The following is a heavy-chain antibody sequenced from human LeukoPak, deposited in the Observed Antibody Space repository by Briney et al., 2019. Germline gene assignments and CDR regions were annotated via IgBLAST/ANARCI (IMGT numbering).Heavy chain of an antibody. V-gene: IGHV3-48*04. Sequence: PGGSLRLSCAASGFTFSSYGMNWVRQAPGKGLEWVSYISSSGSTIYYADSVKGRFTISRDNAKNSLYLQMNSLRAEDTAVYYCARGEYGSGSYHIDYWGQGTLVTVSS. J-gene: IGHJ4*02. CDR2: ISSSGSTI. CDR3: ARGEYGSGSYHIDY. CDR1: GFTFSSYG. D-gene: IGHD3-10*01.